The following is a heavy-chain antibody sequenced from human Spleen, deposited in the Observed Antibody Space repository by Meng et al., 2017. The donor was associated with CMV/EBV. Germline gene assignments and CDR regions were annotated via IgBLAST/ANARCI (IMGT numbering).Heavy chain of an antibody. Sequence: ASVKVSCKASGYTFTSHGVNWVRQAPGQGLEWMGWISAYNGNTNYAQKFQGRVTITTDESTSTAYMELSSLRSEDTAVYYCARTPPSSSSGWDWFDPWGQGTLVTVSS. J-gene: IGHJ5*02. CDR3: ARTPPSSSSGWDWFDP. CDR2: ISAYNGNT. V-gene: IGHV1-18*01. CDR1: GYTFTSHG. D-gene: IGHD6-19*01.